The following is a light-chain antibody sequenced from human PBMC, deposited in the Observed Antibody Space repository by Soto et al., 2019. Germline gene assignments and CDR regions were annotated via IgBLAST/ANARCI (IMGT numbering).Light chain of an antibody. Sequence: QSVLTQPRSVSGSPGQSVTISCTATSSDVGDYDFVSWYQQHPAKAPKLMIYDVSKRPSGVPDRFSSSRSGNTASLTISGLQAEDEADYYCCSYAGSYTLYVFGTGTKVTVL. CDR2: DVS. CDR1: SSDVGDYDF. J-gene: IGLJ1*01. V-gene: IGLV2-11*01. CDR3: CSYAGSYTLYV.